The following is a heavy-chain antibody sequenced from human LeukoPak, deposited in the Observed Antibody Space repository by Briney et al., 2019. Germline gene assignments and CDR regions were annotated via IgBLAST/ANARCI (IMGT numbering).Heavy chain of an antibody. Sequence: SETLSLTCTVSGGSISSYYWSWIRQPPGKGLEWIGYIYYSGGTNYNPSLKSRVTISVDTSKNQFSLKLSSVTAADTAVYYCARERYCSGGSCYPDYWGQGTLVTVSS. CDR1: GGSISSYY. J-gene: IGHJ4*02. CDR2: IYYSGGT. V-gene: IGHV4-59*01. CDR3: ARERYCSGGSCYPDY. D-gene: IGHD2-15*01.